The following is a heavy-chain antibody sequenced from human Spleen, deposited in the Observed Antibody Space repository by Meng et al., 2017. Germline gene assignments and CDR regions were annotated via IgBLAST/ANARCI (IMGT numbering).Heavy chain of an antibody. Sequence: QLQLQESGSGLVKPSQTLSLTCAVSGASISSGAYSWSWIRQPPGKGLECIGYIYHTGSTYYNPSLKSRVTISVDRSKNQFSLKLRSVTAADTAVYYCARLSLSQSTSGSYPWYFDYWGQGTLVTVSS. CDR3: ARLSLSQSTSGSYPWYFDY. CDR1: GASISSGAYS. CDR2: IYHTGST. D-gene: IGHD1-26*01. V-gene: IGHV4-30-2*01. J-gene: IGHJ4*02.